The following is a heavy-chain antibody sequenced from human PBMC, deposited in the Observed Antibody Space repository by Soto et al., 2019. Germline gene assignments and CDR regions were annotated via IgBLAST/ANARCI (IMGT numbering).Heavy chain of an antibody. D-gene: IGHD1-26*01. J-gene: IGHJ5*02. CDR1: GFICENFG. CDR3: AKNQGVELVPLATVDWFDP. V-gene: IGHV3-23*01. Sequence: PGGSLRLSCAASGFICENFGMSWVRQAPGKGLEWISCISGSGFKKYYADSVKGRFTISRDNSKSTVYLELNNLSAEDTAVYHCAKNQGVELVPLATVDWFDPWGQGSVVTVSS. CDR2: ISGSGFKK.